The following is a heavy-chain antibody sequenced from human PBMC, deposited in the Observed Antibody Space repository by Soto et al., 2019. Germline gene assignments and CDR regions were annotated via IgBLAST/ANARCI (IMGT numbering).Heavy chain of an antibody. CDR1: GFTFSSYA. J-gene: IGHJ6*03. Sequence: GGSLRLSCAASGFTFSSYAMSWVRQAPGKGLEWVSAISGSGGSTYYADSVKGRFTISRDNSKNTLYLQMNSLRAEDTAVYYCAGRGYSSSWYPYYYYMDVWGKGTTVTVSS. CDR2: ISGSGGST. V-gene: IGHV3-23*01. D-gene: IGHD6-13*01. CDR3: AGRGYSSSWYPYYYYMDV.